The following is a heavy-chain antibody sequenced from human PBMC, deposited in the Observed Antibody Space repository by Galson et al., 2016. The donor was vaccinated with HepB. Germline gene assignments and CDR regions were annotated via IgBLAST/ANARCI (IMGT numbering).Heavy chain of an antibody. J-gene: IGHJ5*01. D-gene: IGHD3-10*01. V-gene: IGHV4-31*03. CDR1: FGSISSGSYY. CDR2: IYNSGTT. CDR3: ARGVNGGFGNHIAKHTPNWFDS. Sequence: TLSLTCTVSFGSISSGSYYWSWIRQHPEKGLDWIGYIYNSGTTYYNPSLQSRVMISLDTSENQFSLKLSSVTAADTAVYFGARGVNGGFGNHIAKHTPNWFDSWGQGTLVTVSS.